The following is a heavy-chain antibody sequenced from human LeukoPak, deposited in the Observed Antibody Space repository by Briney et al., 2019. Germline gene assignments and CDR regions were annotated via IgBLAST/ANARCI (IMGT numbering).Heavy chain of an antibody. CDR3: ARGGGSSGLQTTGYYYYGMDV. CDR1: GYTFTGYY. J-gene: IGHJ6*02. CDR2: INPNSGGT. V-gene: IGHV1-2*02. D-gene: IGHD3-22*01. Sequence: ASVKVSCKASGYTFTGYYMHWVRQAPGQGLEWMGWINPNSGGTNYAQKFQGRVTMTRDTSISTAYMELSRLRSDDTAAYYCARGGGSSGLQTTGYYYYGMDVWGQGTTVTVSS.